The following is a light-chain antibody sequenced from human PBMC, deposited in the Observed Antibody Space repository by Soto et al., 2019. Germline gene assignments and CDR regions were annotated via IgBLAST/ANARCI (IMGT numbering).Light chain of an antibody. CDR3: QSYDSSLSGSEYV. J-gene: IGLJ1*01. Sequence: QSVLTQPPSVSGAPGQRVTISCTGSSSNIGAGYDVHWYQQLPGTAPKLLIYGNSNRPSGVPDRFSGSKSGTSASLAITGIQAEDEADYYCQSYDSSLSGSEYVFGTGTKLTVL. CDR2: GNS. CDR1: SSNIGAGYD. V-gene: IGLV1-40*01.